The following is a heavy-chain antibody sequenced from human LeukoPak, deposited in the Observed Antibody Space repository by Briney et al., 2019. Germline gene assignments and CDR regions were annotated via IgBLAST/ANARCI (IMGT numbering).Heavy chain of an antibody. Sequence: SVKVSCKASGGTFSSYAISWVRQAPGQGLEWMGGIIPIFGTANYAQKFQGRVTITADESTSTAYMELSSLTSEDTAVYYCARDAFYGGYSYFDSWGQGTLVTVSS. V-gene: IGHV1-69*13. CDR1: GGTFSSYA. CDR3: ARDAFYGGYSYFDS. D-gene: IGHD4-17*01. J-gene: IGHJ4*02. CDR2: IIPIFGTA.